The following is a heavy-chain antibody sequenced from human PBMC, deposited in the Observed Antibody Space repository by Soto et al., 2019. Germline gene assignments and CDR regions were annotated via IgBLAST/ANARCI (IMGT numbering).Heavy chain of an antibody. CDR3: ARGFDSSGYSYYFDY. CDR2: INPNSGGT. D-gene: IGHD3-22*01. V-gene: IGHV1-2*04. Sequence: ASVKVSCKASGYTFTGYYMHWVRQAPGQGLEWMGWINPNSGGTNYAQKFQGWVTMTRDTSISTAYMELSRLRSDDTAVYYCARGFDSSGYSYYFDYWGQGTLVTVSS. CDR1: GYTFTGYY. J-gene: IGHJ4*02.